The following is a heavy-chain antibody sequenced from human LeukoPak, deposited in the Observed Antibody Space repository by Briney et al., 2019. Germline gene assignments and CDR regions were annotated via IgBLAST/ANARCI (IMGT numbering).Heavy chain of an antibody. V-gene: IGHV1-69*06. D-gene: IGHD6-13*01. CDR3: ASSRRAAARSYFDY. CDR2: IIPIFGTA. J-gene: IGHJ4*02. Sequence: GASLKVSCKASGGTFSSYAISWVRQAPGQGLEWMGGIIPIFGTANYAQKFQGRVTITADKSTSTAYMELSSLRSEDTAVYYCASSRRAAARSYFDYWGQGTLVTVSS. CDR1: GGTFSSYA.